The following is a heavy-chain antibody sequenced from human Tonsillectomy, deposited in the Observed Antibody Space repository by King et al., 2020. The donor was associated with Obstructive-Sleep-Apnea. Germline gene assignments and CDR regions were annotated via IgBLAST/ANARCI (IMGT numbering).Heavy chain of an antibody. CDR2: IYYSGST. Sequence: QLQESGPGLVKPSETLSLTCTVSGGSISSSSYYWGWIRQPPGKGLEWIGRIYYSGSTDYNPSLKSRVTLSVETSKNHFSLKLSSVTAADTAVYYCARDRFKDYYGSGSFTWGQGTLVTVSS. CDR1: GGSISSSSYY. D-gene: IGHD3-10*01. V-gene: IGHV4-39*07. CDR3: ARDRFKDYYGSGSFT. J-gene: IGHJ4*02.